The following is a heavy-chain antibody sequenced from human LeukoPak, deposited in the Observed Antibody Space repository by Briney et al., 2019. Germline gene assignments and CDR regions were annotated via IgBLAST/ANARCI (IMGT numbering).Heavy chain of an antibody. V-gene: IGHV1-69*04. CDR2: IIPILGIA. CDR1: GGTFSSYA. Sequence: ASVKVSCKASGGTFSSYAISWVRQAPGQGLEWMGRIIPILGIANYAQKFQGRVTITADKSTSTAYMELSSLRSEDTAVYYCARVRRKGEHDYGDYDLHYYYYYGMDVWGQGTTVTVSS. CDR3: ARVRRKGEHDYGDYDLHYYYYYGMDV. J-gene: IGHJ6*02. D-gene: IGHD4-17*01.